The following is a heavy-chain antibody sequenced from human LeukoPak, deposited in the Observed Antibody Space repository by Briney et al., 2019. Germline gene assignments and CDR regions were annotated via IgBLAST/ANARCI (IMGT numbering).Heavy chain of an antibody. CDR2: IKPSAGSS. Sequence: GASVKVSCKASEYTFTTSYIHWVRQAPGQGLDWMGTIKPSAGSSSHAQKFQGRVTITRNTSISTAYMELSSLRSEDTAVYYCARGGQAAYAFDIWGQGTMVTVSS. J-gene: IGHJ3*02. V-gene: IGHV1-46*01. CDR3: ARGGQAAYAFDI. CDR1: EYTFTTSY.